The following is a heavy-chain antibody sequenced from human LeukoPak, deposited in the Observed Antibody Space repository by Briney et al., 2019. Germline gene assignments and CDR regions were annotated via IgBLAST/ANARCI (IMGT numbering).Heavy chain of an antibody. CDR2: IYYSGST. Sequence: SETLSLTCTVSGGSISSYYWSWIRQPPGKGLEWIGYIYYSGSTNYNPSLKSRVTISVDTSKNQFSLKLSSVTAADTAVYYCARHDQRPYYENWGQGTLVTVSS. V-gene: IGHV4-59*08. CDR1: GGSISSYY. CDR3: ARHDQRPYYEN. J-gene: IGHJ4*02.